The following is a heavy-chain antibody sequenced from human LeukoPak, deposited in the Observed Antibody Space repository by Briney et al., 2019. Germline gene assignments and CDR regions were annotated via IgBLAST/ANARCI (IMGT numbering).Heavy chain of an antibody. CDR1: GYTFTGYY. D-gene: IGHD3-10*01. V-gene: IGHV1-2*06. J-gene: IGHJ4*02. Sequence: ASVKVSCKPSGYTFTGYYMHWVRQASGQGLEWMGRINPNSGGTNYAQKFQGRVAMTRDTSISTAYMEINRLRSDDTAVYYCARARRWFGEFDYWGQGTLVTVSS. CDR3: ARARRWFGEFDY. CDR2: INPNSGGT.